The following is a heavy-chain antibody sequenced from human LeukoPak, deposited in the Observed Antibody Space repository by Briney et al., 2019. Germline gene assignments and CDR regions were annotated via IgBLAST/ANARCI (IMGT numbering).Heavy chain of an antibody. CDR1: GVSVSSGSYY. Sequence: PSETLSLTCTVSGVSVSSGSYYWGWIRQPPGKGLEWIGTIYYSGSTYYNPSLKSRVTISLDTSKNQFSLKLTSVTAADTAVYYCARGYDDYWGQGTLVTVSS. CDR3: ARGYDDY. CDR2: IYYSGST. J-gene: IGHJ4*02. V-gene: IGHV4-39*01. D-gene: IGHD2-15*01.